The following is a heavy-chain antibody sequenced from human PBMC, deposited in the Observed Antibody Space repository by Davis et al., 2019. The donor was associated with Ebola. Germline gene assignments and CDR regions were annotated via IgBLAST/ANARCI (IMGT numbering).Heavy chain of an antibody. Sequence: GESLKISCAASGFTFSKYWMHWVRQTPGKGLMWVSRINSDGSSSTREYADSVKGRFTISRDNDKSTLYLQMNSLRAEDTGIYYCTRVTGYDKPIEYWGQGTLVTVSS. J-gene: IGHJ4*02. CDR2: INSDGSSS. D-gene: IGHD5-12*01. CDR3: TRVTGYDKPIEY. V-gene: IGHV3-74*03. CDR1: GFTFSKYW.